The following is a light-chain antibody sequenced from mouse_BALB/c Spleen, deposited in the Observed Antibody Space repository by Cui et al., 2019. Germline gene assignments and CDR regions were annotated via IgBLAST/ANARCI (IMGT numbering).Light chain of an antibody. Sequence: EILLTPSPAIIAASPGEKLTITCSASSSLSYMNWNEQKPGSSPKIWIYGISDLASGVPARCRGSGDRTSFSFKMNRREAEDVATYYCQQRSSYRTFGGGTKLEIK. J-gene: IGKJ1*01. CDR3: QQRSSYRT. CDR1: SSLSY. CDR2: GIS. V-gene: IGKV4-90*01.